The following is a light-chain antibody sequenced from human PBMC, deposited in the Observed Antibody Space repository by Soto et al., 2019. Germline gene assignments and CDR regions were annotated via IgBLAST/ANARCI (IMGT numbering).Light chain of an antibody. Sequence: EIVMTQSPATLSVSPGERASLSCRASHSISTNLAWYQQTPGQAPRLLIHGASTRATGIPARFSGSGSWTDVTLTNSSLQSEDFAIYYCPQYNDWPYAFGQGTKVEIK. V-gene: IGKV3-15*01. CDR2: GAS. CDR1: HSISTN. CDR3: PQYNDWPYA. J-gene: IGKJ2*01.